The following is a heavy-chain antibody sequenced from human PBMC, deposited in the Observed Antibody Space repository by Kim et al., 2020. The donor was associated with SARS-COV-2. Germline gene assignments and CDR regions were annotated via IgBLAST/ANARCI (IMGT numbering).Heavy chain of an antibody. Sequence: SPTLSLTCAISGDSVSSNSAAWNWIRQSPSRGLEWLGRTYYRSKWYNDYAVSVKSRITINPDTSKNQFSLQLNSVTPEDTAVYYCARDRSPILAAAGLLDPWGQGTLVTVSS. J-gene: IGHJ5*02. CDR2: TYYRSKWYN. CDR1: GDSVSSNSAA. D-gene: IGHD6-13*01. CDR3: ARDRSPILAAAGLLDP. V-gene: IGHV6-1*01.